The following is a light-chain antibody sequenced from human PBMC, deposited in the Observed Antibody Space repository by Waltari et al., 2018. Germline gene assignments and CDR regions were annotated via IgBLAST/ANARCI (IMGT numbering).Light chain of an antibody. CDR1: QDIDNH. J-gene: IGKJ2*01. CDR3: QQCDNLPYS. Sequence: DIQMTQSPSSLSASVGDRLTITCQASQDIDNHLNWYQWKPGKAPKLLIYDASTLETGVPSGFSGTRSGTDFTFTISSLQPEDIATYYCQQCDNLPYSFGQGTKLEI. V-gene: IGKV1-33*01. CDR2: DAS.